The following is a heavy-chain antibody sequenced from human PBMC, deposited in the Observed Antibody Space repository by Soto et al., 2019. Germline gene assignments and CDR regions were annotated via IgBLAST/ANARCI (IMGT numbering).Heavy chain of an antibody. V-gene: IGHV3-48*01. D-gene: IGHD3-22*01. CDR2: ISISSSTI. CDR1: GFTFSTYS. CDR3: AREGDSSGWYNWFDP. J-gene: IGHJ5*02. Sequence: PGGSLSLSCAASGFTFSTYSMNWVRQAPGKGLEWVSYISISSSTIYYADSVKGRFTISGDNAKNSLYLQMNSLRAEDTVVYYCAREGDSSGWYNWFDPWGQGTLVTVSS.